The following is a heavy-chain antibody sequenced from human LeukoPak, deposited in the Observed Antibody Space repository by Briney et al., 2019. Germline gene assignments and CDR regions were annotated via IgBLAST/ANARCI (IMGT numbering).Heavy chain of an antibody. Sequence: GASVKVSCKASGYTFTSSYMHWVRQAPGQGLEWMGVINPSGGSTSYAQKFQGRVTMTRDTSTSTVYMDLSSLRSEDTAVYYCAKTMRTTVVQSFVENWGQGTLVIVSS. V-gene: IGHV1-46*01. CDR3: AKTMRTTVVQSFVEN. J-gene: IGHJ4*02. CDR1: GYTFTSSY. D-gene: IGHD4-23*01. CDR2: INPSGGST.